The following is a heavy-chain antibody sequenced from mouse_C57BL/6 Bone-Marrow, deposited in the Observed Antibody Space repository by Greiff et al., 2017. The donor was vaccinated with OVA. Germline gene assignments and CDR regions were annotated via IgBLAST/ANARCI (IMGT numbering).Heavy chain of an antibody. D-gene: IGHD1-1*01. CDR3: ASHITTVVQYYFDY. CDR2: ISYDGSN. V-gene: IGHV3-6*01. Sequence: ESGPGLVKPSQSLSLTCSVTGYSITSGYYWNWIRQFPGNKLEWMGYISYDGSNNYNPSLKNRISITRDTSKNQFFLKLKSVTTEDTATYYCASHITTVVQYYFDYWGQGTTLTVSS. J-gene: IGHJ2*01. CDR1: GYSITSGYY.